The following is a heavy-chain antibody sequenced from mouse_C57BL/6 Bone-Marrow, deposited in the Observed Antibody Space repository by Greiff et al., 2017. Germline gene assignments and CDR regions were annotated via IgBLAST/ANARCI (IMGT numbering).Heavy chain of an antibody. CDR3: ARSPTGTWGYVDY. Sequence: EVQLQQSGPELVKPGASVKISCKASGYTFTDYYMNWVKQSHGKSLEWIGDINPNNGGTSYNQKFKGKATLTVDKSSSTAYMEHRSLTSEDSAVYYCARSPTGTWGYVDYWGQGTTLTVSS. V-gene: IGHV1-26*01. J-gene: IGHJ2*01. D-gene: IGHD4-1*02. CDR1: GYTFTDYY. CDR2: INPNNGGT.